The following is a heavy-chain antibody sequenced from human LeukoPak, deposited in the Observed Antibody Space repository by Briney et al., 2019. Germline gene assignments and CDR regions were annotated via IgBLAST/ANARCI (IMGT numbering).Heavy chain of an antibody. CDR2: IISRSSYI. D-gene: IGHD2-2*01. V-gene: IGHV3-21*01. CDR3: ARGSSTPGEYYFDY. CDR1: GFTFSSYS. Sequence: PGGPLRLSCPASGFTFSSYSMNWARQAPGKGLEWVSSIISRSSYIYYADSVKGRFTISRDNAKNSLYLQMNSLRAEDTAVYYCARGSSTPGEYYFDYWGQGTLVTVSS. J-gene: IGHJ4*02.